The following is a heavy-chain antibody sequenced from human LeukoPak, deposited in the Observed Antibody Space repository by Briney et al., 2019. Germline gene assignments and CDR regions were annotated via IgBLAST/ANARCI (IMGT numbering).Heavy chain of an antibody. J-gene: IGHJ3*02. V-gene: IGHV1-46*01. Sequence: ASVKVSCKASGYSFTSYYMHWVRHAPGQGLEWMGIINPSGGSTSYAQKFQGRVTMTRDMSTSTVYMELSSLRSEDTAVYYCAREARSYGDAFDIWGQGTMVTVSS. CDR3: AREARSYGDAFDI. CDR2: INPSGGST. D-gene: IGHD1-26*01. CDR1: GYSFTSYY.